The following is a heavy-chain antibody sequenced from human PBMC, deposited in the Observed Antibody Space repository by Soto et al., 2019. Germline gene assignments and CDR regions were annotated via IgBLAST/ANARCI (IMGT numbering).Heavy chain of an antibody. D-gene: IGHD3-3*01. CDR1: GFSLSTSGVG. CDR2: IYWDDDK. J-gene: IGHJ4*02. Sequence: QITLKESGPTLVKPTQTLTLTCTFSGFSLSTSGVGVGWIRQPPGKALEWLALIYWDDDKRYSPSLKSRLTIPKGPSQNPVVPNNTKMDPWEHAKYLCATRNFCRSCFYAYWGQGTLVTVSS. CDR3: ATRNFCRSCFYAY. V-gene: IGHV2-5*02.